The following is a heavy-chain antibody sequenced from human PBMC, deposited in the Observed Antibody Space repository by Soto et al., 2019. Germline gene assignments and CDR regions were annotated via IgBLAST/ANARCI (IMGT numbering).Heavy chain of an antibody. D-gene: IGHD5-18*01. CDR3: ARVRGYSYGRYYYYYGMDV. CDR1: GYTFTGYY. V-gene: IGHV1-2*04. Sequence: ASVKVSCKASGYTFTGYYMHWVRQAPGQGLEWMGWINPNSGGTNYAQKFQGWVTMTRDTSISTAYMELSRLRSDDTAVYYCARVRGYSYGRYYYYYGMDVWGQGTTVTVPS. J-gene: IGHJ6*02. CDR2: INPNSGGT.